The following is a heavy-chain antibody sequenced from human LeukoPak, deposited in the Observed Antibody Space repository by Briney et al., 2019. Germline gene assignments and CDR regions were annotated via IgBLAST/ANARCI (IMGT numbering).Heavy chain of an antibody. Sequence: SETLSLTCTVSGGSISSNSYYWGWIRQPPGKGLEWIGSIYYSGSTYYSPSLKSRVTISVDTSKNQFSLKLSSVTAADTAVYYCASVPYYYDSSGYYYYYYMDVWGKGTTVTVSS. CDR1: GGSISSNSYY. D-gene: IGHD3-22*01. CDR3: ASVPYYYDSSGYYYYYYMDV. V-gene: IGHV4-39*01. J-gene: IGHJ6*03. CDR2: IYYSGST.